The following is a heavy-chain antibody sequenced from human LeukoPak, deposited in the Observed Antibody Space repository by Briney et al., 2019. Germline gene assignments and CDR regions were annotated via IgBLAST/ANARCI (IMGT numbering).Heavy chain of an antibody. Sequence: GGSLRLSCAASGFTFSSYWMSWVRQAPGKGLEWVAIIKQDGSEKYYVDSVKGRFTISRDNAKNSLYLQMNSLRAEDTAVYYCARDFGTGDGYFDYWGQGTLVTVSS. CDR1: GFTFSSYW. D-gene: IGHD4-17*01. V-gene: IGHV3-7*01. CDR2: IKQDGSEK. J-gene: IGHJ4*02. CDR3: ARDFGTGDGYFDY.